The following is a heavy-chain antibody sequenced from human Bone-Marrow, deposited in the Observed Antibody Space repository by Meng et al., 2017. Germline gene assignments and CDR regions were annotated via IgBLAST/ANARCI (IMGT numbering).Heavy chain of an antibody. CDR2: IRSKAGSFAT. J-gene: IGHJ3*02. Sequence: GGSLRLSCAVSGGTFSASDIHWVRQASGKGLEWVGRIRSKAGSFATAYPASVKGRFAISRDDSKDTAFLQMNSLRAEDTAVYYCARNGISVASDAFDIWGQGTRVTVSS. CDR3: ARNGISVASDAFDI. D-gene: IGHD6-19*01. CDR1: GGTFSASD. V-gene: IGHV3-73*01.